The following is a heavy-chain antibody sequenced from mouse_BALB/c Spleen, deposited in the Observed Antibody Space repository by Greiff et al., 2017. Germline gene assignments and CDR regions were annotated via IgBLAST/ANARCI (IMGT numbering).Heavy chain of an antibody. CDR1: GFTFTDYY. D-gene: IGHD2-4*01. CDR2: IRNKANGYTT. V-gene: IGHV7-3*02. CDR3: ARSLYDYDVDGVYYAMDY. Sequence: EVKLVESGGGLVQPGGSLRLSCATSGFTFTDYYMSWVRQPPGKALEWLGFIRNKANGYTTEYSASVKGRFTISRDNSQSILYLQMNTLRAEDSATYYCARSLYDYDVDGVYYAMDYWGQGTSVTVSS. J-gene: IGHJ4*01.